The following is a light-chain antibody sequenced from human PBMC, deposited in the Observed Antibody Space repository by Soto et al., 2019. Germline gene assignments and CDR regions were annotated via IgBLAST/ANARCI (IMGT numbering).Light chain of an antibody. Sequence: EIVLTQSPGTLSLSPGEGATLSCRASQSVANNYLAWYQQKPGQAPRLLISGASNRATGIPDRFSGSGSGTDFTLTISRLESEDFAVYYCLHYGSSPPHTFGQGTKLEIK. CDR1: QSVANNY. V-gene: IGKV3-20*01. CDR2: GAS. CDR3: LHYGSSPPHT. J-gene: IGKJ2*01.